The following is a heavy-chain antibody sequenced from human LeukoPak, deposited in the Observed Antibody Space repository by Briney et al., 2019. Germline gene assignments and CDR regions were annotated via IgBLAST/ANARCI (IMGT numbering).Heavy chain of an antibody. CDR1: GFTFSSYA. CDR2: ISYDGSNK. J-gene: IGHJ4*02. D-gene: IGHD4-17*01. Sequence: GGSLRLSCAASGFTFSSYAMHWVRQAPGKGLEWVAVISYDGSNKYYADSVKGRFTISRDNSKNTLYPQMNSLRAEDTAVYYCARDLTTVTNNGDYWGQGTLVTVSS. V-gene: IGHV3-30-3*01. CDR3: ARDLTTVTNNGDY.